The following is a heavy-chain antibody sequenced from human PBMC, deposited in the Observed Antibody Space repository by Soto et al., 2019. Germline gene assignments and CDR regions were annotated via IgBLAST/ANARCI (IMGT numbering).Heavy chain of an antibody. CDR2: IDRSGDIT. CDR1: GVTVLNFA. CDR3: TKASRAYEPTGLFFDS. D-gene: IGHD2-8*02. V-gene: IGHV3-23*01. Sequence: LGRAASGVTVLNFAVTLFRQTPWKGLEWVSSIDRSGDITFYAGSVKDRFSISRDNSRNTLFLLMNNLRADDSAMYYCTKASRAYEPTGLFFDSWGQGTLVTVSS. J-gene: IGHJ4*02.